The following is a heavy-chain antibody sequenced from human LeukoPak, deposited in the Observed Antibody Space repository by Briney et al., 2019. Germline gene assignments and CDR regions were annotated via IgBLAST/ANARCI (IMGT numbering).Heavy chain of an antibody. CDR1: GFTFSSYW. V-gene: IGHV3-7*01. CDR2: IKQDGSEK. CDR3: ARDRVVGATKSSYYYGMDV. Sequence: GGSLRLSCAASGFTFSSYWMSWVRQAPGKGLEWVVNIKQDGSEKYYVDSVKGRFTISRDNAKNSLYLQMNSLRAEDTAVYYCARDRVVGATKSSYYYGMDVWGQVTTVTVFS. J-gene: IGHJ6*02. D-gene: IGHD1-26*01.